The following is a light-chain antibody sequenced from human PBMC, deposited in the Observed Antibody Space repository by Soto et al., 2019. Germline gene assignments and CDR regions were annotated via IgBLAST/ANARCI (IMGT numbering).Light chain of an antibody. CDR2: GAS. Sequence: EIVLTQSPGTLSLSPGERATLSCRASQSVSSSYLAWYQQKPGQAPRLLIYGASSRATGIPDRFSGSGSGTDFTLTISRLEPVDFAVYYCQQYDISWTFGQGTKVDIK. V-gene: IGKV3-20*01. CDR1: QSVSSSY. CDR3: QQYDISWT. J-gene: IGKJ1*01.